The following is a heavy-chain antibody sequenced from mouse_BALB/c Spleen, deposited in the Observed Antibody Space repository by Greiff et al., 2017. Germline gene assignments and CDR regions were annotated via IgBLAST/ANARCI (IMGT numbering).Heavy chain of an antibody. CDR1: GYSITSDYA. CDR2: ISYSGST. CDR3: ASDYGSSLDV. V-gene: IGHV3-2*02. J-gene: IGHJ1*01. Sequence: DVQLQESGPGLVKPSQSLSLTCTVTGYSITSDYAWNWIRQFPGNKLEWMGYISYSGSTSYNPSLKSRISITRDTSKNQFFLQLNSVTTEDTATYYCASDYGSSLDVWGAGTTVTVSS. D-gene: IGHD1-1*01.